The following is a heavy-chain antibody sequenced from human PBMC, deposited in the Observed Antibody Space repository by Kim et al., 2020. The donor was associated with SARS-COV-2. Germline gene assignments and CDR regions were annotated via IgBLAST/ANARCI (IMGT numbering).Heavy chain of an antibody. CDR1: GFTFSNYW. CDR3: ARGNSTSEVYYYYGMDV. D-gene: IGHD6-6*01. Sequence: GGSLRLSCAASGFTFSNYWMSWVRQAPGKGLEWVANINQDGSEKYYVDSVKGRFTISRDSAKNSLYLQMNSLRAEDTALYYCARGNSTSEVYYYYGMDVWGQGTTVTVSS. CDR2: INQDGSEK. V-gene: IGHV3-7*01. J-gene: IGHJ6*02.